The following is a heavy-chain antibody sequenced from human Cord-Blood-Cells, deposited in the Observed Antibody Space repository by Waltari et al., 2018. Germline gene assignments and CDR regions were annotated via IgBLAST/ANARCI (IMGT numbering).Heavy chain of an antibody. CDR1: GGSISSHY. D-gene: IGHD3-3*01. J-gene: IGHJ5*02. Sequence: QVQLQESGPGLVKPSETLSLTCTVPGGSISSHYWSWIRQPPGKGLEWIGYIYYSGSTNYNPSLKSRVTISVDTSKNQFSLKLSSVTAADTAVYYCARGGYDFWSGPENWFDPWGQGTLVTVSS. CDR2: IYYSGST. V-gene: IGHV4-59*11. CDR3: ARGGYDFWSGPENWFDP.